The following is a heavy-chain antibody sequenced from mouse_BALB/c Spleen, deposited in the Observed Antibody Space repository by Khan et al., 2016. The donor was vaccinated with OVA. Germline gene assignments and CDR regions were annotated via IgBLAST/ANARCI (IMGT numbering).Heavy chain of an antibody. J-gene: IGHJ3*01. V-gene: IGHV1-7*01. CDR1: GYTFTSYW. CDR3: ANHGSTSAWFAY. CDR2: INPSTGNR. D-gene: IGHD1-1*01. Sequence: QVQLQQSGAELAKPGASVKMSCKASGYTFTSYWMHWVKQRPGQGLEWIGYINPSTGNREYNQKFKDKATLTADKSSSTAYMQLSSLTSDDSAVYYCANHGSTSAWFAYWGQGTLVTVSA.